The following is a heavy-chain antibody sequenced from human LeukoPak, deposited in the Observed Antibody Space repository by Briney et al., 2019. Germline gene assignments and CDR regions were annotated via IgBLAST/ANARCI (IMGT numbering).Heavy chain of an antibody. CDR1: GFTFSSYW. Sequence: GGSLRLSCAASGFTFSSYWMSWVRQAPGKGLEWVANIKQDGSEKYYVDSVKGRFTISRDNAKNSLYLQMNSLRAEDTAVYYCARDGPGQSYYYDSSGFYDYWGQGTLVTVSS. CDR2: IKQDGSEK. CDR3: ARDGPGQSYYYDSSGFYDY. D-gene: IGHD3-22*01. V-gene: IGHV3-7*01. J-gene: IGHJ4*02.